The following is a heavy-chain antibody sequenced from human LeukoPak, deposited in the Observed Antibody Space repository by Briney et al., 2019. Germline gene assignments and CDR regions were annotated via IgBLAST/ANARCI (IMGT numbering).Heavy chain of an antibody. J-gene: IGHJ4*02. CDR1: GFTFSGYA. CDR3: AKDRYHDSTGYYGPGSAFDY. D-gene: IGHD3-22*01. V-gene: IGHV3-23*01. Sequence: PGGSLRLSCAASGFTFSGYAMSWVRQAPGKGLEWVSAISGGGDRTFYADSEKGRFTTSRDNSKNMLFLQLNSLRDDDTAVYYCAKDRYHDSTGYYGPGSAFDYWGQGTLVTVSS. CDR2: ISGGGDRT.